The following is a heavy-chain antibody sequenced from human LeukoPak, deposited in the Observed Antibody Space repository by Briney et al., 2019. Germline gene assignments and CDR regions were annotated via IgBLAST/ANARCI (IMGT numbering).Heavy chain of an antibody. Sequence: GESLRLSCAASGYTFSSFEMNWVRQAPGKGLDWVSSISSSSSYIYYADSVKGRFTISRDNAKNSLYLQMNSLRAEDTAVYYCARDDYGSGSYPFDYWGQGTLVTVSS. CDR1: GYTFSSFE. CDR2: ISSSSSYI. J-gene: IGHJ4*02. V-gene: IGHV3-21*01. D-gene: IGHD3-10*01. CDR3: ARDDYGSGSYPFDY.